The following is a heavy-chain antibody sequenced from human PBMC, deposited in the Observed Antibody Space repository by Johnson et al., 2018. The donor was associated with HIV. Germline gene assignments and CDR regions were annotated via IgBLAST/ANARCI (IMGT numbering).Heavy chain of an antibody. J-gene: IGHJ3*02. CDR1: GFTFDDYA. Sequence: VQLVESGGGLVQPGRSLRLSCAASGFTFDDYAMHWVRQAPGKGLEWVSGISWNSGNIAYGDSVKGRFTIARDNAKNSLYLQMNSLRAEDTAGYYCAKDRLFGFRNDAFDIWGQGTMVTVSS. D-gene: IGHD3-16*01. CDR2: ISWNSGNI. V-gene: IGHV3-9*01. CDR3: AKDRLFGFRNDAFDI.